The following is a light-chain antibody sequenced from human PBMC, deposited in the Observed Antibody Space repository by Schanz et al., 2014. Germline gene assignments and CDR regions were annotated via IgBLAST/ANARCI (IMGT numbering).Light chain of an antibody. V-gene: IGLV1-47*01. Sequence: QSVLTQPPSASGTPGQRVTISCSGASSNIGSNYVHWYQQLPGTAPRLLISRDSQRPSGVPDRFSGYRSGTSASLVISGLRSEDEADYFCATWDGSFGVFGGGTKLTVL. CDR1: SSNIGSNY. CDR3: ATWDGSFGV. J-gene: IGLJ3*02. CDR2: RDS.